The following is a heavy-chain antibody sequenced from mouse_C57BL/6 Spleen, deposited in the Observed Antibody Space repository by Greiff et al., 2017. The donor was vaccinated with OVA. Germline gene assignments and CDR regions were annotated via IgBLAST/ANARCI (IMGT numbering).Heavy chain of an antibody. D-gene: IGHD2-4*01. V-gene: IGHV3-6*01. CDR3: AREGIYYDYDAFDY. CDR2: ISYDGSN. Sequence: EVKLMESGPGLVKPSQSLSLTCSVTGYSITSGYYWNWIRQFPGNKLEWMGYISYDGSNNYNPSLKNRISITRDTSKNQFFLKLNSVTTEDTATYYCAREGIYYDYDAFDYWGQGTTLTVSS. CDR1: GYSITSGYY. J-gene: IGHJ2*01.